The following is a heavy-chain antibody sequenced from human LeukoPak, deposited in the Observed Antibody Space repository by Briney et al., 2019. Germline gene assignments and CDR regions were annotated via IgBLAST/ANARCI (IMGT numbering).Heavy chain of an antibody. CDR1: GFTVSSNY. CDR3: ARASTPGFGLSGFDY. Sequence: GGSLRLSCAVSGFTVSSNYMSWVRQAPGKGLEWVSVIYSGGSTYYADSVKGRFTISRDNSKSTLYLQMDSLRAEDTAVYYCARASTPGFGLSGFDYWGQGTLVTVSS. D-gene: IGHD5/OR15-5a*01. V-gene: IGHV3-66*01. J-gene: IGHJ4*02. CDR2: IYSGGST.